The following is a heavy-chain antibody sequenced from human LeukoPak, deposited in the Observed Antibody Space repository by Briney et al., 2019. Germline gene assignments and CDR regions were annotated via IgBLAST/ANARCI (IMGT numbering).Heavy chain of an antibody. J-gene: IGHJ4*02. CDR1: GFTFSSYA. D-gene: IGHD3-22*01. CDR2: IYSGGST. V-gene: IGHV3-53*01. Sequence: PGGSLRLSCAASGFTFSSYAMSWVHQAPGKGLEWVSIIYSGGSTYYPDSVKGRFTISRDSSKNTLYLQMNILRAEDTAVYYCARGGGYRSLDYWGQGTLVTVSS. CDR3: ARGGGYRSLDY.